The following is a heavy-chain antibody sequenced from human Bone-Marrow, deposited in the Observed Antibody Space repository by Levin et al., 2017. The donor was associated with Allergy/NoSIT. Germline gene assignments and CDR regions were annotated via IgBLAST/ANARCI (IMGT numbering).Heavy chain of an antibody. CDR3: ARAVSSAYHDRQLYYYMDV. V-gene: IGHV1-2*02. Sequence: HGESLKISCRSSGYTFTGNYLQWLRQAPGQGLEWMGWINPMTGDTFLTQKFQGRVTMTRDTSISTGYMELSRLRSDDTAVYYCARAVSSAYHDRQLYYYMDVWGKGTTVTVSS. D-gene: IGHD3-22*01. CDR1: GYTFTGNY. J-gene: IGHJ6*03. CDR2: INPMTGDT.